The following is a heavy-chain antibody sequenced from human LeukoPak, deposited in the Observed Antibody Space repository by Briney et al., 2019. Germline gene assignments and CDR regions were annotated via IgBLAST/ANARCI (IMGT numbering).Heavy chain of an antibody. Sequence: PGGSLRLSCAASGFIFSSYEMNWVRQAPGKGLEWVSYISSSGSTLYYADSAKGRFTISRDNAKNSLYLQMNSLRAEDTAVYYCATSGSDAFDIWGQGTMVTVSS. D-gene: IGHD3-10*01. CDR1: GFIFSSYE. J-gene: IGHJ3*02. V-gene: IGHV3-48*03. CDR3: ATSGSDAFDI. CDR2: ISSSGSTL.